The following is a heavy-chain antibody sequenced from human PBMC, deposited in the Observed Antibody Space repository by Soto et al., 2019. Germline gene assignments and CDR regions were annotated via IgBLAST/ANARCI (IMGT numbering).Heavy chain of an antibody. CDR1: GFSFVNYD. J-gene: IGHJ4*02. V-gene: IGHV3-23*01. Sequence: EVQLLESGGGLVQPGGSLILSCAAYGFSFVNYDMNWVRQAPGKGLEWVSGLSGSGTSTYYADSVKGRFTISRDNSRDTLFLQMNSLTADDTAVYYCAKATTNGGWFNPFDSWGQVALVTVSS. D-gene: IGHD6-19*01. CDR2: LSGSGTST. CDR3: AKATTNGGWFNPFDS.